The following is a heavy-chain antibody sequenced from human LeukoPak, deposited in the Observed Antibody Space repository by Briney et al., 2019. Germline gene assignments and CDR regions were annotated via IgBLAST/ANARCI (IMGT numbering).Heavy chain of an antibody. J-gene: IGHJ1*01. D-gene: IGHD3-10*01. Sequence: EASVKVSCKASGYTFTGYYMHWVRQAPGQGLEWMGWINPNSGGTNYAQKFQGRVTMTRDTSISTAYMELSSLRSDDTAVYYCARGGYASRELVQHWGQGTLVTVSS. V-gene: IGHV1-2*02. CDR2: INPNSGGT. CDR3: ARGGYASRELVQH. CDR1: GYTFTGYY.